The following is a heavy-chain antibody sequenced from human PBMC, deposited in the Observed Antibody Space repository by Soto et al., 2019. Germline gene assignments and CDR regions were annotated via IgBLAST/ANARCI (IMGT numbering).Heavy chain of an antibody. V-gene: IGHV3-21*01. CDR3: AVGDSYGSNFDY. CDR1: GFTFSSYS. D-gene: IGHD5-18*01. CDR2: ISSSRSYI. J-gene: IGHJ4*02. Sequence: SGGSLRLSCAASGFTFSSYSMNWVRQAPGKGLEWVSSISSSRSYIYYAESVKGRFTISRDNAKNSLYLQMNSLRAEDTAVYYCAVGDSYGSNFDYWGQGTLVTVSS.